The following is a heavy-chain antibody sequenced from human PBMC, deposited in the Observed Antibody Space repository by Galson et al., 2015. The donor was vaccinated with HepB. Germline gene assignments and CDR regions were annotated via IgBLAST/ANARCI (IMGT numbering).Heavy chain of an antibody. D-gene: IGHD2-2*01. V-gene: IGHV6-1*01. CDR3: ARDPYCSSTSCSYYYYYYMDV. CDR1: GDSASSNSAA. Sequence: CAISGDSASSNSAAWNWIRQSPSRGLEWLGRTYYRSKWYNDYAVSVKSRITINPDTSKNQFSLQLNSVTPEDTAVYYCARDPYCSSTSCSYYYYYYMDVWGKGTTVTVSS. CDR2: TYYRSKWYN. J-gene: IGHJ6*03.